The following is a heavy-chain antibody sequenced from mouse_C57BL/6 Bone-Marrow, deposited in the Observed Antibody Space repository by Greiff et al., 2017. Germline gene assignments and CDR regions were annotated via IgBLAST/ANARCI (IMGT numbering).Heavy chain of an antibody. Sequence: EVMLVESGGGLVKPGGSLKLSCAASGFTFSSYAMSWVRQTPEKRLEWVATISDGGSYTYYPDNVKGRFTISRDNAKNNLYLQMSHLKSEDTAMYYCAREDYYGSSLFAYWGQGTRVTVSA. CDR3: AREDYYGSSLFAY. D-gene: IGHD1-1*01. J-gene: IGHJ3*01. V-gene: IGHV5-4*01. CDR2: ISDGGSYT. CDR1: GFTFSSYA.